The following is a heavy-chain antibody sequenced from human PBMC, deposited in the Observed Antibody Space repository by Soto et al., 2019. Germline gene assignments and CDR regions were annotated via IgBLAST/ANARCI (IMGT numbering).Heavy chain of an antibody. J-gene: IGHJ5*02. D-gene: IGHD3-3*01. Sequence: ASVKVSCKASGYTFTSYAMHWVRQAPGQRLEWMGWINAGNGSTNYAQKLQGRVTMTTDTSTSTAYMELRSLRSDDTAVYYCARVWVDGYYSWFDPWGQGTLVTVSS. CDR2: INAGNGST. V-gene: IGHV1-3*01. CDR3: ARVWVDGYYSWFDP. CDR1: GYTFTSYA.